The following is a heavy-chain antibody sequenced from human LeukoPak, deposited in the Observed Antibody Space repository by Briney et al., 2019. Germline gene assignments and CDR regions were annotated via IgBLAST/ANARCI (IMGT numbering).Heavy chain of an antibody. J-gene: IGHJ5*02. Sequence: PSETLSLTCTVSGGSISSYYWSWIRQPPGKGLEWIGYIYYSGSTNYNPSLKSRVTISVDTSKNQFSLKLSSVTAAGTAVYYCARGAAPGNWFDPWGQGTLVTVSS. D-gene: IGHD6-25*01. V-gene: IGHV4-59*01. CDR1: GGSISSYY. CDR3: ARGAAPGNWFDP. CDR2: IYYSGST.